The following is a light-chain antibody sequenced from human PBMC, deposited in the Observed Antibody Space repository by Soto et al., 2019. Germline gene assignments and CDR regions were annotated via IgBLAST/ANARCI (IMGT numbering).Light chain of an antibody. V-gene: IGKV1-5*01. CDR1: QSIRHY. Sequence: DIQMTQSPPTLSASVGDRVTITCRASQSIRHYLAWYQQMPGKAPKLLIYGASTLQSGVPSRFSGSGSGPDFTLTISSLQPDDFGTYFCQHHNSYSQTFGQGTKVEIK. CDR3: QHHNSYSQT. CDR2: GAS. J-gene: IGKJ1*01.